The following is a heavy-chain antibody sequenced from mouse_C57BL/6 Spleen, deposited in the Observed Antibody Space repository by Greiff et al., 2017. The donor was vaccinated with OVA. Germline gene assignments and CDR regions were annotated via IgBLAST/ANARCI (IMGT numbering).Heavy chain of an antibody. D-gene: IGHD3-2*02. CDR3: ALDSSGYYAMDY. J-gene: IGHJ4*01. CDR1: GYTFTSYG. Sequence: QVQLQQSGAELARPGASVKLSCKASGYTFTSYGISWVKQRTGQGLEWIGEIYPRSGNTYYNEKFKGKATLTADKSSSTAYMELRSLTSEDSAVYFCALDSSGYYAMDYWGQGTSVTVAS. CDR2: IYPRSGNT. V-gene: IGHV1-81*01.